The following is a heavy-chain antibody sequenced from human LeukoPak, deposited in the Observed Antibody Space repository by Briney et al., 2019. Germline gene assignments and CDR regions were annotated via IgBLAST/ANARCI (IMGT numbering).Heavy chain of an antibody. CDR1: GFIFSDYY. J-gene: IGHJ3*02. Sequence: GGSLRLSCAASGFIFSDYYMNWIRQAPGKGLEWVSYIGRSDTTVHYGDSVKGRVTISRDNAKDSLYLQINRLRAEDTAVYYCARSVQDSRHYLSPGAVDIWGQGTMVTVSS. CDR3: ARSVQDSRHYLSPGAVDI. V-gene: IGHV3-11*04. D-gene: IGHD6-13*01. CDR2: IGRSDTTV.